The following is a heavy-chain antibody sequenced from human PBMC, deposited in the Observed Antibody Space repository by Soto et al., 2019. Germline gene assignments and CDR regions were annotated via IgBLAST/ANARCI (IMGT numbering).Heavy chain of an antibody. CDR1: GVTFSNYA. CDR2: ISGSGGRS. CDR3: AKAYFVWSSEQPYYFDY. V-gene: IGHV3-23*01. Sequence: EVQLLESGGGLVQPGGYLRLSCAASGVTFSNYAMTWVRQGPGKGLECVSGISGSGGRSYYADSEKRRFTISRDNSTSTLYLQMNSLRAADTAVYYCAKAYFVWSSEQPYYFDYWGQGTLVTVSS. D-gene: IGHD3-16*01. J-gene: IGHJ4*02.